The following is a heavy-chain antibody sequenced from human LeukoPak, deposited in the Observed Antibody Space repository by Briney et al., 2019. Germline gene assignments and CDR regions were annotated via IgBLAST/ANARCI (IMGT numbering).Heavy chain of an antibody. Sequence: KTGGSLRLSCASSGFIISNYEMNWVRQAPGKGLEWVGRIKSKTDGGTTDYAAPVEGRFTISRDDSKNTLYLQMNSLKTEDTAVYYCTTLLVYYYDSSGYSKIDYWGQGTLVTVSS. CDR1: GFIISNYE. J-gene: IGHJ4*02. V-gene: IGHV3-15*01. CDR3: TTLLVYYYDSSGYSKIDY. D-gene: IGHD3-22*01. CDR2: IKSKTDGGTT.